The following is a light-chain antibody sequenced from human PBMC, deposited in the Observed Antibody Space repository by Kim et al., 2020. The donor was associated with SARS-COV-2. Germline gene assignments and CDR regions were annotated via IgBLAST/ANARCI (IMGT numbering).Light chain of an antibody. J-gene: IGLJ1*01. V-gene: IGLV2-14*03. CDR1: SSDVGAYDY. CDR2: DVI. Sequence: QSALTQPASVSGSPGQSITISCTGTSSDVGAYDYVSWYQQYPGKAPKLIIYDVIKRPSGVSDRFSGSKSGNTASLTISGLQAEDEADYYCSLYRSVNTYVFGTGTKVTVL. CDR3: SLYRSVNTYV.